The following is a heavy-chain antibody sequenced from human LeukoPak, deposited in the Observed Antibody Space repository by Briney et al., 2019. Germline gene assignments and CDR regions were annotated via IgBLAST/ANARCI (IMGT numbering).Heavy chain of an antibody. CDR1: GYTFTSYY. J-gene: IGHJ6*03. Sequence: GASVKVSCKASGYTFTSYYIHWVRQAPGQGLEWMGIINPIGGTTDYAQKFQGRVTMTRDTSTSTVYMELSSLRSEDTAVYYCARGRGYSYGYFVYYYMDVWGKGTTVTVSS. V-gene: IGHV1-46*01. CDR3: ARGRGYSYGYFVYYYMDV. CDR2: INPIGGTT. D-gene: IGHD5-18*01.